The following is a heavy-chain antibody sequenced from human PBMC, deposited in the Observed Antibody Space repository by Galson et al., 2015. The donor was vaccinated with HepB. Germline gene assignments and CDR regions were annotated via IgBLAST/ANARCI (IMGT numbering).Heavy chain of an antibody. V-gene: IGHV3-53*01. J-gene: IGHJ4*03. D-gene: IGHD1-26*01. CDR2: IYNGGWT. CDR1: GLPVDTNY. Sequence: SLRLSCAASGLPVDTNYTNWIRQAPGKGLEWVSVIYNGGWTSYADSVKGRFTISRDTSKNTVHLQMNSLRADDTAVYYCARATSGSNRLNRPFGYWGLGTLVTVSS. CDR3: ARATSGSNRLNRPFGY.